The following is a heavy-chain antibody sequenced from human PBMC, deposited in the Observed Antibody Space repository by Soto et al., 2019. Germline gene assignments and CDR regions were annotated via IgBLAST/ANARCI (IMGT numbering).Heavy chain of an antibody. Sequence: GGSLRLSCAASGFTFSSYSMNWVRQAPGKGLEWVSYISSSSSTIYYADSVKGRFTISRDNAKNSLYLQMNSLRDEDTAVYYCARDPKSDDILTGYYIYYYYGMDVWGQGTTVTVS. V-gene: IGHV3-48*02. CDR1: GFTFSSYS. J-gene: IGHJ6*02. CDR3: ARDPKSDDILTGYYIYYYYGMDV. D-gene: IGHD3-9*01. CDR2: ISSSSSTI.